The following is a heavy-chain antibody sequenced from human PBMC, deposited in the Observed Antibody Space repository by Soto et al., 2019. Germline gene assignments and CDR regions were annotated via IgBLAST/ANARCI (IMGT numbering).Heavy chain of an antibody. D-gene: IGHD2-8*02. CDR1: GYTFTSYD. CDR3: ARGSGGYLDYYYYYYMDV. J-gene: IGHJ6*03. Sequence: GASVKVSCKASGYTFTSYDINWVRQATGQGLEWMGWMNPNSGNTGYAQKFQGRVTMTRNTSISTAYMELSSLRSEDTAVYYCARGSGGYLDYYYYYYMDVWGKGTTVTVSS. V-gene: IGHV1-8*02. CDR2: MNPNSGNT.